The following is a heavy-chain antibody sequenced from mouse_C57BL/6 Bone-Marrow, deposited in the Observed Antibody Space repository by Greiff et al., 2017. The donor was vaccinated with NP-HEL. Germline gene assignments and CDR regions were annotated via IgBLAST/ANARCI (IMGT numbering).Heavy chain of an antibody. J-gene: IGHJ4*01. CDR1: GYTFTSYW. V-gene: IGHV1-69*01. CDR2: IDPSDSYT. CDR3: AREKNYYGSRDAMDY. Sequence: QVQLQQPGAELVMPGASVKLSCKASGYTFTSYWMHWVKQRPGQGLEWIGEIDPSDSYTNYNQKFKGKSTLTVDKSSSTAYMQLSSRTSEDSAVYYGAREKNYYGSRDAMDYWGQGTSVTVSS. D-gene: IGHD1-1*01.